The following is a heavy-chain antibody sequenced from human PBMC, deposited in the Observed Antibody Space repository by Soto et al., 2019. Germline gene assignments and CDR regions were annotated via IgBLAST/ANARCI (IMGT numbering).Heavy chain of an antibody. CDR2: INPKTAAT. J-gene: IGHJ6*02. V-gene: IGHV1-2*02. Sequence: QVQLVQSGAEVKKSGASVKVSCKASGYSFSDYFIQWVRQAPGQGLEWVAWINPKTAATNYAKKFQARVSLTWDTSFSTAYMELTRLRPDDTAVYYCARIKWGLDYYNGMDVWGQGTTVIVSS. CDR1: GYSFSDYF. D-gene: IGHD1-26*01. CDR3: ARIKWGLDYYNGMDV.